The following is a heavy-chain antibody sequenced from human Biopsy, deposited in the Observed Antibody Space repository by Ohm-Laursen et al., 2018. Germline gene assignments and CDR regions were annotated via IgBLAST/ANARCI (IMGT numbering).Heavy chain of an antibody. Sequence: GSSVKVSCKVSGYTFAGYYLHWVRQAPGQGLEWMGWISPKSGDTNYAHKFQGNITMTRDTSMSTAYMEMSRLRCDDTAVYYCALQSVAQMKNFDYWGQGTLVTVSS. D-gene: IGHD6-19*01. CDR2: ISPKSGDT. J-gene: IGHJ4*02. CDR1: GYTFAGYY. CDR3: ALQSVAQMKNFDY. V-gene: IGHV1-2*02.